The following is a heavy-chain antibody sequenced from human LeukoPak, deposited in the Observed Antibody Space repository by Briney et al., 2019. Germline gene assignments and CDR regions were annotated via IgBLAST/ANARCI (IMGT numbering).Heavy chain of an antibody. J-gene: IGHJ4*02. Sequence: SGGSLRLSCAASGFTFDDYGMSWVRQVPGKGLEWVSGINWNGGSTGYADSVKGRLTISRDNAKNSLYLQMDSLRVEDTALYYCARGIRFLEWLSGFDYWGQGTLVTVSS. V-gene: IGHV3-20*04. CDR1: GFTFDDYG. D-gene: IGHD3-3*01. CDR3: ARGIRFLEWLSGFDY. CDR2: INWNGGST.